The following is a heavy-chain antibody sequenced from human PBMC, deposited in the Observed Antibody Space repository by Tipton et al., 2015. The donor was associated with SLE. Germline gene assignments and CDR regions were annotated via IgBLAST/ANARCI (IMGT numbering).Heavy chain of an antibody. V-gene: IGHV4-61*02. CDR1: GGSMRSKRYY. D-gene: IGHD6-6*01. Sequence: SCTVSGGSMRSKRYYWSWIRQPAGKGLEWIGRIYTSGSSSSNPSLKSRVTMSVDTAKNQFSLKLSSVTAADTAVYYCARDRPEYSSSYYYYMDVWGKGTTVIVSS. J-gene: IGHJ6*03. CDR2: IYTSGSS. CDR3: ARDRPEYSSSYYYYMDV.